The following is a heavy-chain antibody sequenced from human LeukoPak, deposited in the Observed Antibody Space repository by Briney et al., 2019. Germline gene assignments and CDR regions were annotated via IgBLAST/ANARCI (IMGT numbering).Heavy chain of an antibody. CDR2: INSDGSST. CDR1: GFTFSTYW. V-gene: IGHV3-74*01. Sequence: GGSLRLSCVASGFTFSTYWMHWVRQAPGKGLVWVSRINSDGSSTSYADSVKGRFTISRDNAKNTLYLQMNSLRAEDTAVYYCVRIVRVPTADNYWGQGTLVTVSS. D-gene: IGHD2-2*01. J-gene: IGHJ4*02. CDR3: VRIVRVPTADNY.